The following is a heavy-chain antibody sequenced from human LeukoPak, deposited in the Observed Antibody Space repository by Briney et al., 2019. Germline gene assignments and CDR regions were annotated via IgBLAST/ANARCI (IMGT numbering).Heavy chain of an antibody. CDR1: GFNFSTNG. CDR3: ARVVSYYGSACRLLDL. Sequence: PGGSLRLSCEASGFNFSTNGMHWVRQAPGKGLEWVSLIWFDGSKKLYADSVKGRFTVSRDNSKNTMYLQMNSLRVEDTAIYYCARVVSYYGSACRLLDLWGRGTLVTVSS. V-gene: IGHV3-33*01. D-gene: IGHD3-10*01. CDR2: IWFDGSKK. J-gene: IGHJ2*01.